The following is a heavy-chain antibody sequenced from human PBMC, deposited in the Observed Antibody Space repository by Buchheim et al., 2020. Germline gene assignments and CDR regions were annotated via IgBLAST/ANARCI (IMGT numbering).Heavy chain of an antibody. CDR1: GFSFSSYD. D-gene: IGHD2-15*01. Sequence: EVQLVESEGGLVQPGGSLRLSCAASGFSFSSYDMHWVRQITGKGLEWVSGIGIGGDTYYSGSVKGRFSVSRENAKSSMYLQMNSLRVADTALYYCARWHCSGGSCYSDYWGQGTL. V-gene: IGHV3-13*04. CDR2: IGIGGDT. J-gene: IGHJ4*02. CDR3: ARWHCSGGSCYSDY.